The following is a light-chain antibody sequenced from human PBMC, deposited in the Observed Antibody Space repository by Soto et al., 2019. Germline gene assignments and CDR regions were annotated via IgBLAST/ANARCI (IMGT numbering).Light chain of an antibody. Sequence: EIVITQSPATLSVSPGGRATLSCRASQSVGSNLAWYQQKPGQAPRLMIYAASTRATGFPARFSGGGSGTDFTLTISSLQSEDFAVYYCQQYNNWPRTFGQGTKVDIK. CDR3: QQYNNWPRT. J-gene: IGKJ1*01. CDR1: QSVGSN. V-gene: IGKV3-15*01. CDR2: AAS.